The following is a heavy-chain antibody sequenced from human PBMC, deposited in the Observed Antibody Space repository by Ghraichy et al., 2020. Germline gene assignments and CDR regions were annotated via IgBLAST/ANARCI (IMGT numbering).Heavy chain of an antibody. D-gene: IGHD3-22*01. CDR2: IKSDGSST. CDR3: ARVGYDSSGYRNFDY. CDR1: GFTFSSSW. Sequence: GGSLRLSCAASGFTFSSSWMHWVRQAPGKGLVWVSRIKSDGSSTSYADSVKGRFTISRDNAKNTLYLQMNSLRAEDTAVYYCARVGYDSSGYRNFDYWGQGTLVTVSS. V-gene: IGHV3-74*01. J-gene: IGHJ4*02.